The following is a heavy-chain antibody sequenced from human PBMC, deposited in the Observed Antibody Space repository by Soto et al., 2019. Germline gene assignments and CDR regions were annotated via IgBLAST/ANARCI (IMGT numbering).Heavy chain of an antibody. CDR2: ISHSGTI. V-gene: IGHV4-34*01. CDR1: GGSFSGYY. Sequence: SETLSLTCAVYGGSFSGYYWSWFRQPPGKGPEWIGEISHSGTINYNPSLKSRVTISLDTSKNQFSLKLSAVTAADTAVYYCARGEYCSGGSCYSAHYYMDVWGKGTTVTVSS. CDR3: ARGEYCSGGSCYSAHYYMDV. J-gene: IGHJ6*03. D-gene: IGHD2-15*01.